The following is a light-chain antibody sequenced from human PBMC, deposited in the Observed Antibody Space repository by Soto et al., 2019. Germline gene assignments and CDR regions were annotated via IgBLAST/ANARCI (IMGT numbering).Light chain of an antibody. Sequence: EIVLTQSPATLSLSPGKRATISCRASQSLSNLLAWYQQKPGQAPRHLIYDASNRATGIPVRISGSGSGTDFTLSISSLEPEDFAVYYCQQRSNLFTFGPATKVEIK. CDR1: QSLSNL. CDR2: DAS. V-gene: IGKV3-11*01. CDR3: QQRSNLFT. J-gene: IGKJ3*01.